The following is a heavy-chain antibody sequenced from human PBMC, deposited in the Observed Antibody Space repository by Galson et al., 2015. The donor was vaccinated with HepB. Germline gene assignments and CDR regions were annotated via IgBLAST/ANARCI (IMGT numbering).Heavy chain of an antibody. J-gene: IGHJ4*02. CDR3: ARAICSGGSCYSALDY. CDR1: GFTFSSYG. D-gene: IGHD2-15*01. V-gene: IGHV3-33*01. CDR2: IWYDGSNK. Sequence: SLRLSCAASGFTFSSYGMHWVRQAPGKGLEWVAVIWYDGSNKYYADSVKGRFTISRDNGKNSLYLQMNSLRDEDTAVYYCARAICSGGSCYSALDYWGQGTLVTVSS.